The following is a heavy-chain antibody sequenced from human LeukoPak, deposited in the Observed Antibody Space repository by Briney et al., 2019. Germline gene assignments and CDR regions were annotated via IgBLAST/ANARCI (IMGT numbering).Heavy chain of an antibody. CDR3: ARDRGSYFSDAFDI. D-gene: IGHD1-26*01. V-gene: IGHV1-2*02. Sequence: ASVKVSCKASGYTFTGYYMHWVRQAPGRGLEWMGWINPNSGGTNCAQKFQGRVTMTRDTSISTAYMELSRLRSDDTAVYYCARDRGSYFSDAFDIWGQGTMVTVSS. CDR2: INPNSGGT. CDR1: GYTFTGYY. J-gene: IGHJ3*02.